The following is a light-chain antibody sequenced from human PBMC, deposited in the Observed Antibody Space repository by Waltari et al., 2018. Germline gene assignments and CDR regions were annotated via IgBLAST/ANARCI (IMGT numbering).Light chain of an antibody. CDR2: DVS. J-gene: IGLJ1*01. V-gene: IGLV2-11*03. CDR3: SSYTATDTYV. Sequence: YQQHPGKAPNLIISDVSKRPSGVPARFSGSVSGYTASLTISGLQAEDEADYYCSSYTATDTYVFGSGTTVIVL.